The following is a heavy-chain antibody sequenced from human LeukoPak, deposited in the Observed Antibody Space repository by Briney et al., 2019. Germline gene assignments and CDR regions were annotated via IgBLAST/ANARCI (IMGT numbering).Heavy chain of an antibody. V-gene: IGHV4-34*01. CDR3: AIRRGYSGYDY. CDR2: INQSGYN. CDR1: GGSFSGYY. D-gene: IGHD5-12*01. Sequence: PSETLSLTCADYGGSFSGYYWSWLRQPPGKGLEWIGEINQSGYNNYNPSLKSRVTILAEMSKNQSSLKLSSVTAADTAVYYCAIRRGYSGYDYWGQGTLVTVSS. J-gene: IGHJ4*02.